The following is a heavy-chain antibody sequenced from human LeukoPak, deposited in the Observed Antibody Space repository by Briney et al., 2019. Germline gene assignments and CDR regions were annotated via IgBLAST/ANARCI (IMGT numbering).Heavy chain of an antibody. CDR1: GFTFSTYP. CDR3: AKKPPKIADGNWFDP. D-gene: IGHD5-24*01. J-gene: IGHJ5*02. V-gene: IGHV3-23*01. Sequence: GESLRLSCAASGFTFSTYPITWFRQAPGKGLEWVSAISASGGTTYYADSVKGRFTVSRDNSQNTVFLQMTSLRAEDTALYYCAKKPPKIADGNWFDPWGQGTLVTVPS. CDR2: ISASGGTT.